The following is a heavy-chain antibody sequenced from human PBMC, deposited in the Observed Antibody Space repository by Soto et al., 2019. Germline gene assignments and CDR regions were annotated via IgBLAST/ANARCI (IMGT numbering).Heavy chain of an antibody. CDR3: ARGPTTVTMVN. CDR1: GGSISSYY. V-gene: IGHV4-59*01. D-gene: IGHD4-17*01. CDR2: MYYTGST. Sequence: PSETLSLTCIVSGGSISSYYWSWIRQPPGKGLEWIGYMYYTGSTIYNPSLKSRVTISADTSKNQFSLNLRSVTAADTAVYYCARGPTTVTMVNWGQGTLVTVS. J-gene: IGHJ4*02.